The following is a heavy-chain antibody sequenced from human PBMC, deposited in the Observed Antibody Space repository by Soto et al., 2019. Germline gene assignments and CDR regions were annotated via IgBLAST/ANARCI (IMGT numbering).Heavy chain of an antibody. CDR3: TTGDIGYCSSNSCYDAFDI. V-gene: IGHV3-15*01. Sequence: GGSLRLSCAASGFTFSNAWMSWVRQAPGKGLEWVGRIKSKTDGGTTDYAAPVKGRFTISRDESKNTLYLQMNSLKTEDTAVYYCTTGDIGYCSSNSCYDAFDIWGQGTMVTVSS. CDR1: GFTFSNAW. CDR2: IKSKTDGGTT. J-gene: IGHJ3*02. D-gene: IGHD2-2*01.